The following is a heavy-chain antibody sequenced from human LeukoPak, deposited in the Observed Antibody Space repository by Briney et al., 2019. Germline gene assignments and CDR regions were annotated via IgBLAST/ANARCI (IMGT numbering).Heavy chain of an antibody. J-gene: IGHJ4*02. Sequence: PGGSLRLSCAASGFTFSSYEMNWVRQATGKALECVSYISSSGTTIYYADSVNGRFTISRDNAKNALYLHMNSLRAEDTAVYYCAREAAGYSSGWPDYWGQGTLVTVSS. D-gene: IGHD6-19*01. CDR1: GFTFSSYE. V-gene: IGHV3-48*03. CDR2: ISSSGTTI. CDR3: AREAAGYSSGWPDY.